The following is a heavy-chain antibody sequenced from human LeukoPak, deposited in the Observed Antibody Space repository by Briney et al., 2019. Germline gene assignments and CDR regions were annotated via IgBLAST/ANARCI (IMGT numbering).Heavy chain of an antibody. D-gene: IGHD2-2*02. CDR2: IWYDGSNK. CDR3: AREDCSSTSCYRYFDY. J-gene: IGHJ4*02. Sequence: PGGSLRLSCSASGFTFSNFAMHWVRQAPGKGLEWVAVIWYDGSNKYYADSVKGRFTISRDNSKNTLYLQMNSLRAEDTAVYYCAREDCSSTSCYRYFDYWGQGTLVTVSS. V-gene: IGHV3-33*08. CDR1: GFTFSNFA.